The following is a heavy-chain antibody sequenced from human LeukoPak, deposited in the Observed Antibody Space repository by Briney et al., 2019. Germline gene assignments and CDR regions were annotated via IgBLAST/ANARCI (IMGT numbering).Heavy chain of an antibody. CDR3: VRGGYDYGDYCAFDI. J-gene: IGHJ3*02. CDR2: IYPGDSDT. V-gene: IGHV5-51*01. Sequence: GESLKISCKGSGYSFTSYWIGWVRQMPGKGLEWMGIIYPGDSDTRYSPSFQGQVTISADKSISTAYLQWSSLKASDTAMYYCVRGGYDYGDYCAFDIWGQGTMVTVSS. CDR1: GYSFTSYW. D-gene: IGHD4-17*01.